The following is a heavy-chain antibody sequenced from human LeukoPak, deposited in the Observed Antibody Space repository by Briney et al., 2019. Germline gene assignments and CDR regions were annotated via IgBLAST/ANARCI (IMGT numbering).Heavy chain of an antibody. V-gene: IGHV3-9*01. CDR1: GFTFTSYW. D-gene: IGHD3-22*01. Sequence: GGSLRLSCAASGFTFTSYWMHWVRQVPGKGLVWVSGISWNSGSIGYADSVKGRFTISRDNAKNSLYLQMNSLRAEDTALYYCAAPQYYYDSSGYDDAFDIWGQGTMVTVSS. CDR3: AAPQYYYDSSGYDDAFDI. J-gene: IGHJ3*02. CDR2: ISWNSGSI.